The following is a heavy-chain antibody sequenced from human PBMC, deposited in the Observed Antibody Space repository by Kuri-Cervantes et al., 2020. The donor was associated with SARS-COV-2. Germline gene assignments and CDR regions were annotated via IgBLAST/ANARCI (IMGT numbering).Heavy chain of an antibody. Sequence: GESLKISCAASGFTFSSYGMHWVRQAPGKGLEWVANIKQDGSEKYYVDSVKGRFTISRDNAKNSLYLQMNSLRAEDTAVYYRARDRKYYDFWSGPNYYMDVWGKGTTVTVSS. CDR3: ARDRKYYDFWSGPNYYMDV. J-gene: IGHJ6*03. V-gene: IGHV3-7*01. CDR2: IKQDGSEK. CDR1: GFTFSSYG. D-gene: IGHD3-3*01.